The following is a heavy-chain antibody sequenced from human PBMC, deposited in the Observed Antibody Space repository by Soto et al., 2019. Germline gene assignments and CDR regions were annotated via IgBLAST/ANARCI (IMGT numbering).Heavy chain of an antibody. J-gene: IGHJ4*02. V-gene: IGHV3-23*01. CDR2: ISCCGGST. D-gene: IGHD6-19*01. Sequence: EVQLLESGGGVVQQGGSLRLSCVASGFNFKNFAMSWVRQAPGEGLEWVSGISCCGGSTSYADSVKGRFSIARDDSTNTLSLQMNNLRVEDTAQYYCAKADGEQWLLPHLDKWGQGTLVTVS. CDR1: GFNFKNFA. CDR3: AKADGEQWLLPHLDK.